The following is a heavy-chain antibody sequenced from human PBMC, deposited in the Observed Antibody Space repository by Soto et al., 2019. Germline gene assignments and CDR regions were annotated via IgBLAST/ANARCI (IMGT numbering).Heavy chain of an antibody. D-gene: IGHD5-18*01. J-gene: IGHJ5*02. CDR3: ASSGYSYGPNWFDP. CDR1: GGSISSGGYY. CDR2: IYYSGST. V-gene: IGHV4-31*03. Sequence: SETLSLTCTVSGGSISSGGYYWSWIRQHPGKGLEWIGYIYYSGSTYYNPSLKSRVTISVDTSKNQFSLKLSSVTAADTAVYYCASSGYSYGPNWFDPWGQGTLVTVSS.